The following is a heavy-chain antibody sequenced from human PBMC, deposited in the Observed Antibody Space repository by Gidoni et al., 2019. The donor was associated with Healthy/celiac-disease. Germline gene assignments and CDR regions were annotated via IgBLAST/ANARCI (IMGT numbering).Heavy chain of an antibody. CDR2: IYYTGST. CDR1: GVSISSYS. V-gene: IGHV4-59*01. CDR3: ARGGDWELLPFDY. Sequence: QVQLQESGPGLVKPSETLSLTCTVSGVSISSYSWSWIRQPPGKGLEWIGYIYYTGSTHYNPSLKSRVTISVDTSKNQFSLKLSSLTAADTAVYYCARGGDWELLPFDYWGQGTLVTVSS. D-gene: IGHD1-26*01. J-gene: IGHJ4*02.